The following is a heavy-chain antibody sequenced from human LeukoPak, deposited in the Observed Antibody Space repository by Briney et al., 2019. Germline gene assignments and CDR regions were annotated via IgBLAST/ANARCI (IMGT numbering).Heavy chain of an antibody. Sequence: ASVKVSCKASGYAFTSYDINWVRQATGQGLEWMGWMNPNSGNTGYAQKFQGRVTMTRNTSISTAYMELSSLRSEDTAVYYCARAAPYYDSWSGYYTTNYYYYYMDVWGKGTTVTVSS. CDR3: ARAAPYYDSWSGYYTTNYYYYYMDV. J-gene: IGHJ6*03. CDR1: GYAFTSYD. CDR2: MNPNSGNT. V-gene: IGHV1-8*01. D-gene: IGHD3-3*01.